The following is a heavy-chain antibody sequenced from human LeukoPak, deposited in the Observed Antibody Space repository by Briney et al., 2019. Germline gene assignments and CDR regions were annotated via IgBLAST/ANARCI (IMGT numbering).Heavy chain of an antibody. D-gene: IGHD4/OR15-4a*01. CDR2: IYYSGST. J-gene: IGHJ4*02. CDR1: GDSISSGAYY. Sequence: SQTLSLTCTVSGDSISSGAYYWNWIRQHPGQGLEWIGYIYYSGSTHYNPSLKSRVTISVDTSKNQFSLKLSFVTAADTAVYYCARGYGLTTSGFDFWGQGTLVTVSS. V-gene: IGHV4-31*03. CDR3: ARGYGLTTSGFDF.